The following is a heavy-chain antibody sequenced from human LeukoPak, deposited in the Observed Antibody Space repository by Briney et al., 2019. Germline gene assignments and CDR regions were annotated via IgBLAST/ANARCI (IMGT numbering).Heavy chain of an antibody. CDR2: INPSGGT. CDR3: ARLNVEQWRNTMDY. J-gene: IGHJ4*02. Sequence: SETLSLTCVVSGTSFSAYYWTWIRQPPGKGLEWIGEINPSGGTNYNPSLKSRVTMSIGTSKNQLSLTLSSVTAADTSVYYCARLNVEQWRNTMDYWGQGTLVTVSS. V-gene: IGHV4-34*01. CDR1: GTSFSAYY. D-gene: IGHD1/OR15-1a*01.